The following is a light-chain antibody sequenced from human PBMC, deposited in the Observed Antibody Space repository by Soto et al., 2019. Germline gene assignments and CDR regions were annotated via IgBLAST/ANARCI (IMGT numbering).Light chain of an antibody. CDR2: DAS. V-gene: IGKV3-11*01. Sequence: EIVLAQSPATLSLSPGERATLSCTSTQRVSSYLAWYQQKPGQAPRLLIYDASNRATGIPARFSGSGSGTDFTLTISSLEPEDFAVYYCQQRSKMPLTFGHGTKVDIK. CDR3: QQRSKMPLT. CDR1: QRVSSY. J-gene: IGKJ1*01.